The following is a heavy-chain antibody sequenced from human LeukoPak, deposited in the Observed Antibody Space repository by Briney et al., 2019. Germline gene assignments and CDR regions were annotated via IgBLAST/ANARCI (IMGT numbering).Heavy chain of an antibody. CDR3: AHRKNYYDSSVFDN. CDR1: GFSLNTRGVG. V-gene: IGHV2-5*02. D-gene: IGHD3-22*01. CDR2: IYWDDDR. Sequence: SGPTLVNPTQTLTLTCTFSGFSLNTRGVGVGWIRQHPGRALEWLALIYWDDDRRYSPSLKSRLTITKDTSKNQVVLTITNMDPVDTATHFCAHRKNYYDSSVFDNWGQGTLVTVSS. J-gene: IGHJ4*02.